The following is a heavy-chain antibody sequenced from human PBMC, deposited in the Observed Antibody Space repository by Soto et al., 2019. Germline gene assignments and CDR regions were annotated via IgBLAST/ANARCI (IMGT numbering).Heavy chain of an antibody. CDR1: GDSVSSNSAA. J-gene: IGHJ5*02. D-gene: IGHD5-18*01. CDR3: AREPDTAMAPGWFDP. Sequence: PSQTLSLTCVISGDSVSSNSAAWNWIRQSPSRGLEWLGRTYYRSRWYNDYAVSVRSRITVNADTSKNQFSLHLNSVTPEDTAVYYCAREPDTAMAPGWFDPWGQGTLVTVSS. V-gene: IGHV6-1*01. CDR2: TYYRSRWYN.